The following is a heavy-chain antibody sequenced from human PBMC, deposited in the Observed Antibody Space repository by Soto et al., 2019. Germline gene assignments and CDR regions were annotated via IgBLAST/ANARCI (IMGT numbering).Heavy chain of an antibody. CDR3: ARPAGRVGELFWFDP. CDR2: INPRGFFT. J-gene: IGHJ5*02. D-gene: IGHD3-10*01. V-gene: IGHV1-46*01. Sequence: QVQLVQSGAEVKKPRASVKVSCKASGYTFTSYNIHWVRQAPGQGLEWVGMINPRGFFTTYAQKFQGRVTLTGDTSTSVVYMELTNLRSEDTAVYYCARPAGRVGELFWFDPWGQGALGSVSS. CDR1: GYTFTSYN.